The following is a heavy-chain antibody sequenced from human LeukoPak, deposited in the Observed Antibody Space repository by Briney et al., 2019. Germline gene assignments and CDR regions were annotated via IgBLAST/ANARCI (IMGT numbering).Heavy chain of an antibody. CDR1: GYSISSGYY. D-gene: IGHD3-10*01. J-gene: IGHJ4*02. Sequence: SETLSHTCTVSGYSISSGYYWGWIRQPPGKGLEWIGSIYHSGSTYYNPSLKSRVTISVDTSKNQFSLKLSSVTAADTAVYYCAREGPYGSGSYFSDYWGQGTLVTVSS. CDR3: AREGPYGSGSYFSDY. V-gene: IGHV4-38-2*02. CDR2: IYHSGST.